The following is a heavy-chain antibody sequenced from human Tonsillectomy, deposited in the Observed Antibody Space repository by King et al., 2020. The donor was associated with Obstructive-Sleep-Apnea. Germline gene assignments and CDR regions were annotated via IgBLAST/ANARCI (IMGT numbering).Heavy chain of an antibody. J-gene: IGHJ4*02. CDR2: IKSKTDGGTT. D-gene: IGHD3-10*01. CDR1: GFTFSNAW. V-gene: IGHV3-15*01. CDR3: TTGTITLVRGVTDY. Sequence: VQLVESGGGLVKPGGSLRLSCAASGFTFSNAWMSWVRQAPGKGLEWVGRIKSKTDGGTTDYGAPVKGRCTSSRDDSENTLYLQMNSLRTEDTAVYYCTTGTITLVRGVTDYWGQGTLVTVSS.